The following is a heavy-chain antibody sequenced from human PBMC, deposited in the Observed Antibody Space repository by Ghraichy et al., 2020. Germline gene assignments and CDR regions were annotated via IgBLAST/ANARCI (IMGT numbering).Heavy chain of an antibody. CDR3: ARGSYYDSSGHKRGMDV. CDR2: INSRGGST. J-gene: IGHJ6*02. D-gene: IGHD3-22*01. V-gene: IGHV1-46*01. Sequence: ASVKVSCKASGYTFTNYYMHWVRQAPGQGPEWMGIINSRGGSTSYAQKFQGRVTMTRDTSTSTVYMELSSLRSEDTAVFYCARGSYYDSSGHKRGMDVWGQGTTVTVSS. CDR1: GYTFTNYY.